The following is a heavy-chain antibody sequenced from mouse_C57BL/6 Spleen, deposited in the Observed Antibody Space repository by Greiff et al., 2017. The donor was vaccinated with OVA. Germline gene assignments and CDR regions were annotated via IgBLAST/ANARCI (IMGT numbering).Heavy chain of an antibody. CDR1: GYTFTSYW. Sequence: QVQLQQPGAELVRPGSSVKLSCKASGYTFTSYWMHWVKQRPIQGLEWIGNIDPSDSETHYNQKFKDKATLTVDKSSSTAYMQLSSLTSEDSAVYYCARYGLWSNYQYYFDYWGQGTTLTVSS. CDR3: ARYGLWSNYQYYFDY. D-gene: IGHD2-5*01. CDR2: IDPSDSET. V-gene: IGHV1-52*01. J-gene: IGHJ2*01.